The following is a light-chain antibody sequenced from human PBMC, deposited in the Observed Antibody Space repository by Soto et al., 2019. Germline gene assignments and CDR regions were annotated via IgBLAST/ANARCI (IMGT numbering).Light chain of an antibody. CDR2: DAS. V-gene: IGKV3-11*01. CDR1: QSISTY. CDR3: QQRSNWPPEVT. Sequence: EIVLTQSPATLSLSPGERATLSCRASQSISTYLAWHQLKPGQAPRLLIYDASNRASGVPARFSGSGSGTDFTLTISSLEPEDFAVYYCQQRSNWPPEVTFGQGTRLEI. J-gene: IGKJ5*01.